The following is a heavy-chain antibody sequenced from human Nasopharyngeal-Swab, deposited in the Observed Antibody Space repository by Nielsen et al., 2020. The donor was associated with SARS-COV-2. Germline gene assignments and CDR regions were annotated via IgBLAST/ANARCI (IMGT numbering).Heavy chain of an antibody. CDR3: ARDSGRDWCGQDY. J-gene: IGHJ4*02. V-gene: IGHV1-3*04. Sequence: ASVKVSCKASGYIFITYAIHWVRQAPGQRLEWMGWINNRNVQTEYSQKFQGRVTITRDTSASTVYMELSSLRSEDTAVYYCARDSGRDWCGQDYWGQGNLVTVSS. CDR1: GYIFITYA. CDR2: INNRNVQT. D-gene: IGHD3/OR15-3a*01.